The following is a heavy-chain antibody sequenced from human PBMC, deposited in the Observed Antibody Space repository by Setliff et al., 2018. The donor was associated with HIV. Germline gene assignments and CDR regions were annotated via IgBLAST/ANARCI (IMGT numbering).Heavy chain of an antibody. D-gene: IGHD2-2*01. J-gene: IGHJ6*03. CDR2: ISSSSSYI. CDR1: GFTFSSYS. Sequence: PGGSLRLSCAASGFTFSSYSMNWVRQAPGKGLEWVSSISSSSSYIYYADSVKGRFTISRDNAKNSLYLQMNSLRAEDTAVYYCARDQEYVIVVAASMNMPGYLHYYYMDVWGRGSTVTVSS. CDR3: ARDQEYVIVVAASMNMPGYLHYYYMDV. V-gene: IGHV3-21*01.